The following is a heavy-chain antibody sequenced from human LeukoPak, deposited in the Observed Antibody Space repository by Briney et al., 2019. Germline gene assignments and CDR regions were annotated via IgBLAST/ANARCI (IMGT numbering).Heavy chain of an antibody. CDR1: GFTFSSFA. Sequence: GGSLRLSCAASGFTFSSFAMSWVRQAPGKGLDWVSSISGGSENTYYADSVKGRFTISRDNSKNTLDLHLNGLTADDTAVYYCANMQLVKGVFEIWGQGTRVTVSS. CDR2: ISGGSENT. CDR3: ANMQLVKGVFEI. J-gene: IGHJ3*02. V-gene: IGHV3-23*01. D-gene: IGHD6-13*01.